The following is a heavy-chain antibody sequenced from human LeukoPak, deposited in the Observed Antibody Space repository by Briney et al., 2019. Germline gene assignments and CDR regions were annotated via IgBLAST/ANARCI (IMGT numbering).Heavy chain of an antibody. V-gene: IGHV1-24*01. CDR1: GYTLTELS. Sequence: EASVKVSCKVSGYTLTELSMHWVRQAPGKGLEWMGGFDPEDGETIYAQKFQGRVTMTEDTSTDTAYMELSSLRSEDTAVYYCATRGSYRGPFDYWGQGTLVTVSS. CDR2: FDPEDGET. J-gene: IGHJ4*02. D-gene: IGHD1-26*01. CDR3: ATRGSYRGPFDY.